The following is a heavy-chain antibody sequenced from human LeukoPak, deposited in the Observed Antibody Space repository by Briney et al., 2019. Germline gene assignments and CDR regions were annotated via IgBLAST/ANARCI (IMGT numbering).Heavy chain of an antibody. CDR3: AKDPGYDFWSGYYGY. D-gene: IGHD3-3*01. Sequence: GGSLRLSCAASGFTFSSYAMSWVRQAPGKGLEWVSAISGSGGSTCYADSVKGRFTISRDNSKNTLYLQMNSLRAEDTAVYYCAKDPGYDFWSGYYGYWGQGTLVTVSS. J-gene: IGHJ4*02. V-gene: IGHV3-23*01. CDR1: GFTFSSYA. CDR2: ISGSGGST.